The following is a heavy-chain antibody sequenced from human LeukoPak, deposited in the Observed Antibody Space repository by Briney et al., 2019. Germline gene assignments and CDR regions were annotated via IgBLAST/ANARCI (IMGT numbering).Heavy chain of an antibody. CDR1: GYTFTGYY. D-gene: IGHD3-10*01. Sequence: ASVKVSCKASGYTFTGYYILGVRQAPGQGLEWMGWVNPTSGGKNYAQKFQGRVTMPRDTSISTAYMALSRLRSDDTAVYCCAGDRVVRGVISSWFDPWGQGTLVTVSS. CDR2: VNPTSGGK. V-gene: IGHV1-2*02. J-gene: IGHJ5*02. CDR3: AGDRVVRGVISSWFDP.